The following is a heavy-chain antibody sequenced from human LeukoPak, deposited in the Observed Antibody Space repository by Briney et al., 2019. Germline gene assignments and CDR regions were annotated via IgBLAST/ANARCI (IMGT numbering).Heavy chain of an antibody. CDR2: IYPSGST. Sequence: PSETLSLTCSVSGGSISSYYWSWIRQPPGKGLEWIGYIYPSGSTNYNPSLESGVTISVDASKNQCSLRLSSVTAADTAVYYCASLQSGVDYWGQGTLGTVSS. CDR1: GGSISSYY. CDR3: ASLQSGVDY. J-gene: IGHJ4*02. V-gene: IGHV4-4*09. D-gene: IGHD2-15*01.